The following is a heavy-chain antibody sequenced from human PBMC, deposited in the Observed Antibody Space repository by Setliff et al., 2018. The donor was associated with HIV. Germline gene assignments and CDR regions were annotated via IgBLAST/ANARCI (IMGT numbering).Heavy chain of an antibody. V-gene: IGHV4-59*01. CDR1: GGSMSPYY. CDR2: IYYSGST. D-gene: IGHD3-16*02. CDR3: ARHRIVKAYYYYMDV. J-gene: IGHJ6*03. Sequence: SLTCTVSGGSMSPYYWSWIRQPPGKGLEWIGYIYYSGSTNYNPSLKSRVTISVDTSKNQFSLKLSSVTAADTAVYYCARHRIVKAYYYYMDVWGKGTTVTVSS.